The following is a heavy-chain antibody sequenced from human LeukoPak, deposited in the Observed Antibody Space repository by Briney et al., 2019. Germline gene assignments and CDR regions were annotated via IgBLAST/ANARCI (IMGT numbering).Heavy chain of an antibody. J-gene: IGHJ5*02. CDR1: GGSFSGYY. Sequence: SETLTLTCAVYGGSFSGYYWSWIRQPPGKGLEWIGEINHSGSTNYNPSLKSRVTISVDTSKNQFSLKLSSVTAADTAVYYCARRNTAMVGNWFDPWGQGTLVTVSS. D-gene: IGHD5-18*01. CDR2: INHSGST. CDR3: ARRNTAMVGNWFDP. V-gene: IGHV4-34*01.